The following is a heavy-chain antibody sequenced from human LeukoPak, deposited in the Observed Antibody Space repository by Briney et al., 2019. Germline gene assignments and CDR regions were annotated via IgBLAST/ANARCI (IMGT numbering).Heavy chain of an antibody. CDR3: ARPETRYYGSGSYYNEEFDI. D-gene: IGHD3-10*01. V-gene: IGHV5-51*01. CDR1: GYSFTSYW. J-gene: IGHJ3*02. Sequence: GESLKISCKGSGYSFTSYWIGWVRQMPGKGLEWMGIIYPGDSDTRYSPSFQGQVTISADKSISTAYLQWSSLKASDTAMYYCARPETRYYGSGSYYNEEFDIWGQGTMVTVSS. CDR2: IYPGDSDT.